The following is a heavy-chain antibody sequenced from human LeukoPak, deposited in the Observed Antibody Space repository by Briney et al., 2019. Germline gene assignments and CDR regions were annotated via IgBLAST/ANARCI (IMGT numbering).Heavy chain of an antibody. Sequence: SETLSLTCAVYGGSFSGYYWSWIRQPPGKGLEWIGEINHSGSTNYNPSLKSRVTISVDTSKNQFSLKLSSVTAADTAVYYCARGGRYDYVWGSYRAAWFDPWGQGTLVTVSS. J-gene: IGHJ5*02. V-gene: IGHV4-34*01. CDR3: ARGGRYDYVWGSYRAAWFDP. CDR1: GGSFSGYY. D-gene: IGHD3-16*02. CDR2: INHSGST.